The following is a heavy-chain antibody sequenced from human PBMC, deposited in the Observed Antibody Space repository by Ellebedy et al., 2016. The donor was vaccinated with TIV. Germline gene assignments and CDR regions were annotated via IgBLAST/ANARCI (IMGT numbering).Heavy chain of an antibody. V-gene: IGHV4-39*07. J-gene: IGHJ4*02. CDR2: IYYLGST. Sequence: SETLSLTCTVSGGSISRSIYYWAWIRQPPGKGLEWIGSIYYLGSTYYNPSLKSRVTMSVDTSENQFSVKLSSITAADTAMYYWARVSYIDYVWGSYRFDYWGQGALVTVSS. CDR3: ARVSYIDYVWGSYRFDY. CDR1: GGSISRSIYY. D-gene: IGHD3-16*02.